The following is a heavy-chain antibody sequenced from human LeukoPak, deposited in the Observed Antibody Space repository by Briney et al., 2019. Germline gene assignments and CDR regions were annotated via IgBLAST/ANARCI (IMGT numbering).Heavy chain of an antibody. Sequence: GGSLRLSCAASGFTFSSYAMHWVRQAPGKGLEWVAVISYDGSNKYYADSVKGRFTISRDNSKNTLYLQMNSLRAEDTAVYYCARPETMVGAFDIWGQGTMVTVSS. CDR3: ARPETMVGAFDI. D-gene: IGHD3-10*02. J-gene: IGHJ3*02. CDR1: GFTFSSYA. CDR2: ISYDGSNK. V-gene: IGHV3-30*04.